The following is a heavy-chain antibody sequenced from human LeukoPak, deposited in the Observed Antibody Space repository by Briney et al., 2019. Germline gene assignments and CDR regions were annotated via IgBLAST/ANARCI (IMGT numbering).Heavy chain of an antibody. D-gene: IGHD6-19*01. V-gene: IGHV3-23*01. CDR2: ISGSGGST. J-gene: IGHJ4*02. CDR1: GFTFSSYA. CDR3: AKDLAVAATSIDY. Sequence: PGGSLGPSCAASGFTFSSYAMSWVRQAPGKGLEWASAISGSGGSTYYADSVKGRFTISRDNSKNTLYLQMNSLRAEDTAVYYCAKDLAVAATSIDYWGQGTLVTVSS.